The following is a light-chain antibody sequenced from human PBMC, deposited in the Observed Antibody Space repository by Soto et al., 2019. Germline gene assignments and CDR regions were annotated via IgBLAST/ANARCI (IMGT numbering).Light chain of an antibody. CDR3: QKYNRYWT. V-gene: IGKV1-5*03. Sequence: DIQMTQSPSTLSASVGDRVTITCRASQSISTWLAWYQHKPGKAPKLLIYKASNFESGVPSRFSGSASGTEFTLTISSLEPDDVATYYGQKYNRYWTFGQGTKVEMK. CDR2: KAS. J-gene: IGKJ1*01. CDR1: QSISTW.